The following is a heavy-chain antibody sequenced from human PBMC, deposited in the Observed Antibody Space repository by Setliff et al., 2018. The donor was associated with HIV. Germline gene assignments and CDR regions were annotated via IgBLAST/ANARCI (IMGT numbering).Heavy chain of an antibody. Sequence: SETLSLTCTVSGDSINNYYWSWIRQPPGKGLEWIGYVYSTGSTNSKSSLKSRVTISLDTPKNQFSLKLNSVIAADTAVYYCARNRVPSSLWGQGTLVTVSS. CDR3: ARNRVPSSL. J-gene: IGHJ4*02. V-gene: IGHV4-59*01. CDR2: VYSTGST. CDR1: GDSINNYY. D-gene: IGHD3-10*01.